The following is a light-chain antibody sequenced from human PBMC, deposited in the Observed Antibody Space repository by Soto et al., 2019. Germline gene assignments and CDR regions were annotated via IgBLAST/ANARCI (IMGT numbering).Light chain of an antibody. Sequence: QSVLTQPPSASGTPGLRVTISCSGSSSNIGTNYVYWYQQLPGTAPKLLIYRNNQRPSGVPDRFSGSKSGTSASLAIIGLRSEDEADYFCAAWDDSLSGYVFGTGTKLTVL. CDR2: RNN. CDR3: AAWDDSLSGYV. CDR1: SSNIGTNY. J-gene: IGLJ1*01. V-gene: IGLV1-47*01.